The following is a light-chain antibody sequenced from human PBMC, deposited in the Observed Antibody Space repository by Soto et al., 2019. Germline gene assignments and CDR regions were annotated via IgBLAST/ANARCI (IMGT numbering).Light chain of an antibody. V-gene: IGKV2-30*01. Sequence: DVVMTQSPLSLPVTLGQPASISCRSSHSLVYSDGTAYLSWFQQRPGQSPRRLIYRVSARDSGVXDRXSGSGSDTEFTLRISRVEAEDVAVYYCMQGTHWPPTFGQGTKVEIK. CDR3: MQGTHWPPT. J-gene: IGKJ1*01. CDR1: HSLVYSDGTAY. CDR2: RVS.